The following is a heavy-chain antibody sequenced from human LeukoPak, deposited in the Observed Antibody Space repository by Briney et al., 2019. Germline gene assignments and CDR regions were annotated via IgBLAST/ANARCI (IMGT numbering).Heavy chain of an antibody. D-gene: IGHD3-3*01. CDR1: GGSISSYY. Sequence: TSETLSLTCTVSGGSISSYYWSWIRQPPGKGLEWIRYIYYSGSTNYNPSLKSRVTISVDTSKNQFSLKLSSVTAADTAVYYCARLGGAQYYDFWSGYSNWFDPWGQGTLVTVSS. J-gene: IGHJ5*02. CDR2: IYYSGST. CDR3: ARLGGAQYYDFWSGYSNWFDP. V-gene: IGHV4-59*08.